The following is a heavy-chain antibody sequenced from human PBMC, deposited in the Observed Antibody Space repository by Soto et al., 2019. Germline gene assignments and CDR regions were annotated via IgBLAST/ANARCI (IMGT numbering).Heavy chain of an antibody. CDR3: TRDRARKVYYYYMDV. CDR2: IRSKAYGGTT. CDR1: GFTFGDYA. Sequence: GGSLRLSCTASGFTFGDYAMSWFRQAPGKGLEWVGFIRSKAYGGTTEYAASVKGRFTISRDDSKSIAHLQMNSLKTEDTAVYYCTRDRARKVYYYYMDVWGKGTTVTVSS. V-gene: IGHV3-49*03. J-gene: IGHJ6*03.